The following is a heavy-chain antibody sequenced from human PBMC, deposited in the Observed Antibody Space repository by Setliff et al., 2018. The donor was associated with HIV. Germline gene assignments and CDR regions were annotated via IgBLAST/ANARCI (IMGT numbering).Heavy chain of an antibody. Sequence: SVKVSCKASGGTFSSYAISWVRQAPGQGLEWMGGIIPILGIANYAQKFQGRVTITTDESTSTAYMELSSLRSEDTAVYYCARHPHYYDSSGYPYSYYFDYWGQGTLVTVSS. CDR1: GGTFSSYA. V-gene: IGHV1-69*10. CDR3: ARHPHYYDSSGYPYSYYFDY. CDR2: IIPILGIA. J-gene: IGHJ4*02. D-gene: IGHD3-22*01.